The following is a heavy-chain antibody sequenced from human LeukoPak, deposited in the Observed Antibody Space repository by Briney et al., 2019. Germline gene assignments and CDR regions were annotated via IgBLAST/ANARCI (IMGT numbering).Heavy chain of an antibody. CDR2: INPSGST. V-gene: IGHV4-34*01. D-gene: IGHD2-2*01. J-gene: IGHJ3*02. Sequence: PSETLSLTCAVYGGSFSAYSWSWIPQPPGKGLEWIGEINPSGSTNYNPSLKSRVTISVATSKSQFSLNLSSVTAADTAVYYCARGSPLVVPAANAFDIWGHGTMLTVSS. CDR1: GGSFSAYS. CDR3: ARGSPLVVPAANAFDI.